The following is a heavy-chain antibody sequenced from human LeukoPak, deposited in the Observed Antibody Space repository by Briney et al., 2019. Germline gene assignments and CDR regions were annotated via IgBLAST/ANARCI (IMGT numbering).Heavy chain of an antibody. J-gene: IGHJ4*02. D-gene: IGHD3-16*02. CDR2: IYYSGST. CDR1: GGSISSYY. Sequence: PSETLSLTCTVSGGSISSYYWSWIRQPPGKGLEWIGYIYYSGSTNYNPSLKSRVTISVDTSKNQFSLKLSSVTAADTAVYYCARYVWGSYPSFEDYWGQGTLVTVSS. V-gene: IGHV4-59*01. CDR3: ARYVWGSYPSFEDY.